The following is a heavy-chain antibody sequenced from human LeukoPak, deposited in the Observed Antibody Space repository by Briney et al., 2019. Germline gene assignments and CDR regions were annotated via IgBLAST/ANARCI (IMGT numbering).Heavy chain of an antibody. V-gene: IGHV1-2*02. D-gene: IGHD6-13*01. CDR2: INPNSGGT. Sequence: ASVKVSCKASGYTFTGYYMHWVRQAPGQGLEWMGWINPNSGGTNYAQKFQGRVTMTRDTSISTAYMELSSLRSEDTAVYYCARDAASSSWGNDAFDIWGQGTMVTVSS. CDR3: ARDAASSSWGNDAFDI. CDR1: GYTFTGYY. J-gene: IGHJ3*02.